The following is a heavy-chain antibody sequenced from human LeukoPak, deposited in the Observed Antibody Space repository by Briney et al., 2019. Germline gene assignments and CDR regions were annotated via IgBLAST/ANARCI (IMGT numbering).Heavy chain of an antibody. D-gene: IGHD3-3*01. Sequence: GGSLRLSCVASGFTFGKYWMSWVRQAPGKGLEWVANIELDGSEKNYVDSVKGRFTISRDNTKNSLYLQMNSLRAEDTAVFYCARDQYDTWSRRGNFDSWGQGTLVIVSS. CDR3: ARDQYDTWSRRGNFDS. CDR2: IELDGSEK. V-gene: IGHV3-7*03. CDR1: GFTFGKYW. J-gene: IGHJ4*02.